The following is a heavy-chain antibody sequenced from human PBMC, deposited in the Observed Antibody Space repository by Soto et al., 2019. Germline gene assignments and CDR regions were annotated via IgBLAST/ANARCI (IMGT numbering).Heavy chain of an antibody. Sequence: SQTLSRTCAVSGDSVSSNNIACNWLRQSPWRGLEWLGRTYYRSKWYNEYAVAVRSRITINLDTCKNQFALQLNSVTPEDTAVYSCARGRHSTFDYWGQGDQVTVSS. CDR1: GDSVSSNNIA. CDR3: ARGRHSTFDY. CDR2: TYYRSKWYN. V-gene: IGHV6-1*01. D-gene: IGHD2-15*01. J-gene: IGHJ4*02.